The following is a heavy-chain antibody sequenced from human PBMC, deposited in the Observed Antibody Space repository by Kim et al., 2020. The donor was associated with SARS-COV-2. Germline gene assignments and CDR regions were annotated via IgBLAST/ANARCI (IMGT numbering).Heavy chain of an antibody. CDR1: GFTFSSYW. D-gene: IGHD4-17*01. CDR2: IKQDGSEK. Sequence: GGSLRLSCAASGFTFSSYWMSWVRQAPGKGLEWVANIKQDGSEKYYVDSVKGRFTISRDNAKNSLYLQMNSLRAEDTAVYYCARDPAVTTRYYYYYMDVWGKGTTVTVSS. J-gene: IGHJ6*03. CDR3: ARDPAVTTRYYYYYMDV. V-gene: IGHV3-7*01.